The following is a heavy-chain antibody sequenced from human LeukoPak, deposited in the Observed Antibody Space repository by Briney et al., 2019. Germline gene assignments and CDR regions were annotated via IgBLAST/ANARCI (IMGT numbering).Heavy chain of an antibody. V-gene: IGHV4-59*08. CDR1: GGSISSYY. D-gene: IGHD2-2*01. CDR3: ARHSVPAAAPGY. Sequence: SETLSLTCTVSGGSISSYYWSWIRQPPGKGLEWIGYIYYSGSTKYNPSLKSRVTISVDTSKNQFSLKLSSATAADTAVYYCARHSVPAAAPGYWGQGTLVTVSS. CDR2: IYYSGST. J-gene: IGHJ4*02.